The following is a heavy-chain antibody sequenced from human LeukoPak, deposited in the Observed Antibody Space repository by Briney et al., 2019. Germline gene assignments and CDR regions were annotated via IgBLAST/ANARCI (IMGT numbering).Heavy chain of an antibody. CDR2: ISSTRGYV. CDR3: VRDPYYYDTSGYIS. CDR1: GFTFSSYS. D-gene: IGHD3-22*01. V-gene: IGHV3-21*01. Sequence: GGSLRLSCVASGFTFSSYSMNWVRQAPGKGLEWVSSISSTRGYVYYADSVKGRFSISRDNAKNSLYLQMDSLRGEDTALYYCVRDPYYYDTSGYISWGQGTLVTVSS. J-gene: IGHJ5*02.